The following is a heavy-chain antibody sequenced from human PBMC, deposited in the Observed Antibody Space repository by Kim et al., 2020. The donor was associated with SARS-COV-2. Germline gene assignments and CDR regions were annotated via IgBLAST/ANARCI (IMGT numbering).Heavy chain of an antibody. D-gene: IGHD4-17*01. Sequence: GGSLRLSCAASGFTFSSYWMSWVRQAPGKGLEWVANIKQDGSEKYYVDSVKGRFTISRDNAKNSLYLQMNSLRAEDTAVYYCASLPLDYGDPTGYFSFDYWGQGTLVTVSS. CDR1: GFTFSSYW. V-gene: IGHV3-7*03. CDR3: ASLPLDYGDPTGYFSFDY. CDR2: IKQDGSEK. J-gene: IGHJ4*02.